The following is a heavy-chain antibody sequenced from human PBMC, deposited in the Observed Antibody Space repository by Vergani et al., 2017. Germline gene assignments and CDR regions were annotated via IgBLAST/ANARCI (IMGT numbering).Heavy chain of an antibody. CDR2: INAGNGNT. D-gene: IGHD1-26*01. Sequence: QVQLVQSGAEVKKPGASVKVSCKASGYTFTSYAMHWVRQAPGQRLEWMGWINAGNGNTKYSQKFQGRVTITRDTSASTAYMELSSLRSEDTAVYYCATLGGGSYELGVGGRYWGQGTLVTVSS. CDR1: GYTFTSYA. J-gene: IGHJ4*02. V-gene: IGHV1-3*01. CDR3: ATLGGGSYELGVGGRY.